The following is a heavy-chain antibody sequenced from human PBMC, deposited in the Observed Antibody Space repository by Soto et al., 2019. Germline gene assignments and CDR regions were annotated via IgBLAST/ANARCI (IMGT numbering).Heavy chain of an antibody. V-gene: IGHV1-69*13. J-gene: IGHJ4*02. Sequence: SVKVSCKASGDTFSSYAISWVRQAPGQGLEWMGGIIPIFGTANYAQKFQGRVTITADESTSTAYMELSSLRSEDTAVYYCARSRDSSGYYHPGFDYWGQGTLVTVSS. CDR1: GDTFSSYA. CDR2: IIPIFGTA. D-gene: IGHD3-22*01. CDR3: ARSRDSSGYYHPGFDY.